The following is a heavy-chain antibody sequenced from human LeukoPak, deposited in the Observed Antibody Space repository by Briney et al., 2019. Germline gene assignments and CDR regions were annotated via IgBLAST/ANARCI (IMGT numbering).Heavy chain of an antibody. CDR3: ATSAYLDH. V-gene: IGHV3-20*04. Sequence: GGFLRLSCAASGFTFDDYGMNWVRQAPGKGLEWVSGMNWNGNNIGYADSVKGRFTISRDNAKNFLYLQMNSLRVEDMALYYCATSAYLDHWGQGTLVTVSS. CDR1: GFTFDDYG. J-gene: IGHJ4*02. CDR2: MNWNGNNI. D-gene: IGHD3-16*01.